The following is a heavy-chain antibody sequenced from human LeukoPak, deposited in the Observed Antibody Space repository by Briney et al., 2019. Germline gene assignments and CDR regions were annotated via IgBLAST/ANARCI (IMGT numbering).Heavy chain of an antibody. J-gene: IGHJ6*02. CDR2: IWYDGSNK. V-gene: IGHV3-33*01. CDR1: GFTFSRYG. D-gene: IGHD2-15*01. Sequence: GGSLRLSCAASGFTFSRYGMHWVRQAPGKGLEWVAVIWYDGSNKNYADSVKGRFTISRDNSKNTLYLQMNSLRAEDTAVYYCARGGVAAHYYYYYYGMDVWGQGTTVTVSS. CDR3: ARGGVAAHYYYYYYGMDV.